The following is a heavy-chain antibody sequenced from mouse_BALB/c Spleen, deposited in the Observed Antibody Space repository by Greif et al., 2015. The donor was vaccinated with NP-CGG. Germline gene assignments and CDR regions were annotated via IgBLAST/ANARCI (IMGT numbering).Heavy chain of an antibody. D-gene: IGHD2-14*01. V-gene: IGHV10-1*02. J-gene: IGHJ2*01. Sequence: EVKLVESGGGLVQPKGSLKLSCAASGFTFNTYAMNWVRQAPGKGLEWVARIRSKSNNYATYYADSVKDRFTISRDDSQSMLYLQMNNLKTEDTAMYYCVRDYRYDYFDYWGQGTTLIVSS. CDR2: IRSKSNNYAT. CDR1: GFTFNTYA. CDR3: VRDYRYDYFDY.